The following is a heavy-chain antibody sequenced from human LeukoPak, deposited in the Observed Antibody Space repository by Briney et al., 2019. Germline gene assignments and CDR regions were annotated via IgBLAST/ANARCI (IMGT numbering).Heavy chain of an antibody. CDR3: ARDLPPYWRKTSCYGPYY. CDR1: GFTFSSYA. V-gene: IGHV3-23*01. Sequence: PGGSLRLSCAASGFTFSSYAMSWVRQAPGKGLEWVSAISGSGGSTYYADSVKGRFTISRDNSKNTLYLQMNSLRAEDTAVYYCARDLPPYWRKTSCYGPYYRGQGTLVTVSS. J-gene: IGHJ4*02. D-gene: IGHD2-2*01. CDR2: ISGSGGST.